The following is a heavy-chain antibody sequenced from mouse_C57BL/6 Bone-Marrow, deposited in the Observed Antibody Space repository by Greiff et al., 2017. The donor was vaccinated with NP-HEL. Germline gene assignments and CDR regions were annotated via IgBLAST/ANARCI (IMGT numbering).Heavy chain of an antibody. V-gene: IGHV1-81*01. CDR1: GYTFTSYG. CDR2: IYPRSGNT. CDR3: ARLRLLHDY. Sequence: VKLMESGAELARPGASVKLSCKASGYTFTSYGISWVKQRTGQGLEWIGEIYPRSGNTYYNEKFKGKATLTADKSSSTAYMELRSLTSEDSAVYFCARLRLLHDYWGQGTTLTVSS. D-gene: IGHD2-3*01. J-gene: IGHJ2*01.